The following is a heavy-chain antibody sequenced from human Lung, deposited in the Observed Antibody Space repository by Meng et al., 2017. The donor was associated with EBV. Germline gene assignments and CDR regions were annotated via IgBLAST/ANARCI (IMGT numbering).Heavy chain of an antibody. J-gene: IGHJ4*02. CDR2: INYSGNT. D-gene: IGHD2-2*01. CDR3: ARGGTRSAPFDY. CDR1: GTVFSYSF. Sequence: RWGAGVLSLSGLRLLPCGVHGTVFSYSFWSWTRQPAGRRRWRIWKINYSGNTNYTPSLKRRVTISVDTSKNQFSLGLNSVTAADTAVYYCARGGTRSAPFDYWGQETLVTVSS. V-gene: IGHV4-34*01.